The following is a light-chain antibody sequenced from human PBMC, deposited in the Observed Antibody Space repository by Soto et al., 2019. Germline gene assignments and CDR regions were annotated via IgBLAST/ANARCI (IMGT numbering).Light chain of an antibody. CDR2: EGS. J-gene: IGLJ3*02. CDR3: CSYAGSSTLV. V-gene: IGLV2-23*01. CDR1: SSDVGSYKF. Sequence: QSALTQPASVSGSPGQSITISCTGTSSDVGSYKFVSWYQQHPGKAPKLMIYEGSKRPSGVSSRFSGSKSGNTASLTISGLQAEDEGDYHCCSYAGSSTLVFGGGTRSPS.